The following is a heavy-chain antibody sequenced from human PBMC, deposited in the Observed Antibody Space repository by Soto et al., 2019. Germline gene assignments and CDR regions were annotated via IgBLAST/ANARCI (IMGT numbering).Heavy chain of an antibody. V-gene: IGHV3-23*01. CDR3: AKRLAVAATGAFDI. CDR1: GFTFSSYA. D-gene: IGHD6-19*01. Sequence: EVQLLESGGGLVQPGGSLRLSCAASGFTFSSYAMSWVRQAPGKGLEWVSAISGSGGSTYYADSVKGRFTISRDNSKNTLYQQMNRLSDEDTAVYYCAKRLAVAATGAFDIRGQGPMATVSS. CDR2: ISGSGGST. J-gene: IGHJ3*02.